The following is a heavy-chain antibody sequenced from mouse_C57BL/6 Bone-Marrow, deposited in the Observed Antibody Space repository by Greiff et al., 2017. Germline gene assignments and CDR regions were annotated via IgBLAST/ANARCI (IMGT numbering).Heavy chain of an antibody. D-gene: IGHD1-1*01. CDR3: AREGFSATVVEDYYAMDY. V-gene: IGHV1-18*01. CDR1: GYTFTDYN. Sequence: VQLQQSGPELVKPGASVKIPCKASGYTFTDYNMDWVKQSHGKSLEWIGDINPNNGGTIYNQKFKGKATLTVDKSSSTAYMELRSLTSEDTAVYYCAREGFSATVVEDYYAMDYWGQGTSVTVSS. J-gene: IGHJ4*01. CDR2: INPNNGGT.